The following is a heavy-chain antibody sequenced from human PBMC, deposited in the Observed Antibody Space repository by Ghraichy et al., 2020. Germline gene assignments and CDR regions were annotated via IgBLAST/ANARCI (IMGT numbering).Heavy chain of an antibody. Sequence: LSLTCAASGFTFSSYSMNWVRQTPGKGLEWLSYISGSSNTIYYADSVKGRFTISRDNAKNSLNLQMNSLRDEDTALYYCARDGRGYSGFDPDYWGQGTLVTVSS. CDR1: GFTFSSYS. CDR3: ARDGRGYSGFDPDY. V-gene: IGHV3-48*02. D-gene: IGHD5-12*01. CDR2: ISGSSNTI. J-gene: IGHJ4*02.